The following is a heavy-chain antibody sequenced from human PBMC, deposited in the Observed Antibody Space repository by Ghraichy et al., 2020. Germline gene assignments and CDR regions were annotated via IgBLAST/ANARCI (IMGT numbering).Heavy chain of an antibody. CDR2: IYYSGST. Sequence: SETLSLTCTVSGGSISSGGYYWSWIRQHPGKGLEWIGYIYYSGSTYYNPSLKSRVTISVDTSKNQFSLKLSSVTAADTAVYYCARDRGTWVYYDYIWGSYRASSLSGYFDYWGQGTLVTVSS. J-gene: IGHJ4*02. V-gene: IGHV4-31*03. CDR1: GGSISSGGYY. CDR3: ARDRGTWVYYDYIWGSYRASSLSGYFDY. D-gene: IGHD3-16*02.